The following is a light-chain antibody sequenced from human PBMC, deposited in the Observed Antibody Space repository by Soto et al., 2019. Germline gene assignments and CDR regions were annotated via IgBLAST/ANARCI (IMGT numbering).Light chain of an antibody. J-gene: IGKJ1*01. CDR3: QQYDTYWT. CDR1: QSISTW. CDR2: AAS. Sequence: DIQMTQSPSTLSASVGDRVTITCRASQSISTWLAWYQQKPGKAPKLLTYAASSLQSGVPSRFSGSGSGTDFTLTISSLQPDDIATYYCQQYDTYWTFGQGTKVDNK. V-gene: IGKV1-5*01.